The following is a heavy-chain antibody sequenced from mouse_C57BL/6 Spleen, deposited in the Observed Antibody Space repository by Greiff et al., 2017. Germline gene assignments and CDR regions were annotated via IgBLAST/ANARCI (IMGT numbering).Heavy chain of an antibody. V-gene: IGHV1-18*01. CDR3: ARPLITTVVEDYYAMDY. J-gene: IGHJ4*01. Sequence: VQLQQSGPELVKPGASVKIPCKASGYTFTDYNMDWVKQSHGKSLEWIGDINPNNGGTIYNQKFKGKATLTVDKSSSTAYMELRSLTSEDTAVYYCARPLITTVVEDYYAMDYWGQGTSVTVSS. CDR2: INPNNGGT. CDR1: GYTFTDYN. D-gene: IGHD1-1*01.